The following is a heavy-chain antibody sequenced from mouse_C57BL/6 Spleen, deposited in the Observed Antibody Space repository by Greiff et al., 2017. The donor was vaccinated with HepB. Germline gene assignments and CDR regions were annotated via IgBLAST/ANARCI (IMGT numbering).Heavy chain of an antibody. D-gene: IGHD1-1*01. CDR3: ARPLYGSSFPAWFAY. Sequence: VQLQQSGPELVKPGASVKMSCKASGYTFTDYNMHWVKQSHGKSLEWIGYINPNNGGTSYNQKFKGKATLTVNKSSSTAYMELRSLTSEDSAVYYCARPLYGSSFPAWFAYWGQGTLVTVSA. CDR2: INPNNGGT. J-gene: IGHJ3*01. CDR1: GYTFTDYN. V-gene: IGHV1-22*01.